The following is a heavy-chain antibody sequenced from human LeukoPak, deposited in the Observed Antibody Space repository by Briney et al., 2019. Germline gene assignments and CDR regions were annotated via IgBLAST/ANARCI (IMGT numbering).Heavy chain of an antibody. V-gene: IGHV3-21*01. CDR3: ARDGFSSGLRYFDWPPLNGMDV. CDR1: GFTFSSYS. D-gene: IGHD3-9*01. J-gene: IGHJ6*02. Sequence: GGSLRLSCAASGFTFSSYSMNWVRQAPGKGLEWVSSISSSSSYIYYADSVKGRFTISRDNAKNSLYLQMNSLRAEDTAVYYCARDGFSSGLRYFDWPPLNGMDVWGQGTTVTVSS. CDR2: ISSSSSYI.